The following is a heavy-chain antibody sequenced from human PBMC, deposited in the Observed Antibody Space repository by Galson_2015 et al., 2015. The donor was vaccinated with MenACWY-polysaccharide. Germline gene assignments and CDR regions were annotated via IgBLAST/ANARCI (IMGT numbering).Heavy chain of an antibody. D-gene: IGHD2-2*01. CDR3: ARDYCSRTSCYGLDV. J-gene: IGHJ6*02. V-gene: IGHV3-23*01. CDR2: ISGRGFSI. CDR1: ELTFNTYA. Sequence: SLRLSCAGSELTFNTYAMTWVRQAPGKGLEWVATISGRGFSIHHADSVKGRFTSSRDNSNNTLYLQMNSLRAEDAAVYYCARDYCSRTSCYGLDVWGQGTTAIVSS.